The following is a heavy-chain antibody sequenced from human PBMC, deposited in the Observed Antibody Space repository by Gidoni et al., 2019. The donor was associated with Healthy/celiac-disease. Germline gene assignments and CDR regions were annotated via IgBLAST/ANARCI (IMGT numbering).Heavy chain of an antibody. V-gene: IGHV1-3*01. CDR1: GYTFTSYD. CDR2: INAGNGNT. D-gene: IGHD1-26*01. Sequence: QVQLVQSGAEVTTPGASVKVSCKATGYTFTSYDMHWVRQAPGKRLEWMGWINAGNGNTKYSQKFQGRGTSTRDTFASTAYMELSSRRSEDTAVYDCARGSTGIGRWGWDYWGQGTLVTVSS. J-gene: IGHJ4*02. CDR3: ARGSTGIGRWGWDY.